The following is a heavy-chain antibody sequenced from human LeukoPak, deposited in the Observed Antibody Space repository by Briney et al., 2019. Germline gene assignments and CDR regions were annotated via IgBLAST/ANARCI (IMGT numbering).Heavy chain of an antibody. V-gene: IGHV4-59*01. J-gene: IGHJ4*02. Sequence: SETLSLTCTVSGGSISSYYWSWIRQPPGKGLEWIGYIYYSGSTNYNPSLKSRDTISVDTSKNQFSLKLSSVTAADTAVYYCARVGRYFDWYIDYWGQGTLVTVSS. D-gene: IGHD3-9*01. CDR1: GGSISSYY. CDR2: IYYSGST. CDR3: ARVGRYFDWYIDY.